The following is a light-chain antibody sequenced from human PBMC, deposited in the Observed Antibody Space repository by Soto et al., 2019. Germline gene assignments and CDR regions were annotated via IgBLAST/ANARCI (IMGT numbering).Light chain of an antibody. J-gene: IGLJ3*02. CDR3: CSYAGANTWV. V-gene: IGLV2-23*01. CDR2: EGS. CDR1: SSDVGTYNL. Sequence: QSALTQPASMSGSPGQSITISCTGTSSDVGTYNLVSWYQHHPGKAPKLMIYEGSKRPSGVSNRFSGSKSGNTASLTISGLQAEDESDYYCCSYAGANTWVFGGGTKLTVL.